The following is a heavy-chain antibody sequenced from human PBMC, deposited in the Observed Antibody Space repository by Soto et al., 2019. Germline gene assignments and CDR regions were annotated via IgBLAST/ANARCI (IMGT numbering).Heavy chain of an antibody. CDR1: GFTFSSYG. V-gene: IGHV3-33*01. CDR2: IWYDGSNK. Sequence: QVQLVESGGGVVQPGRSLRLSCAASGFTFSSYGMHWVRQAPGKGLEWVAVIWYDGSNKYYADSVKGRFTISRDNSKKTLYLQMNSLRAEDTAVYYCARGIGWFGEGEPNWFDPWGQGTLVTVSS. J-gene: IGHJ5*02. CDR3: ARGIGWFGEGEPNWFDP. D-gene: IGHD3-10*01.